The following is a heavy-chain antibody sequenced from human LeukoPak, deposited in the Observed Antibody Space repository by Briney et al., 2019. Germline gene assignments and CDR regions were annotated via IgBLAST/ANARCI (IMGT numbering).Heavy chain of an antibody. Sequence: ASVKVSCKASGYTFISYPISWVRQAPGQGLEWMGWITTYNGNIHYAQKLQGRVTMTTETSTSTAYMDLRGLRSDDTAVYYCARGYDYGDYVGDFDYWGQGTLVTVSS. CDR1: GYTFISYP. J-gene: IGHJ4*02. D-gene: IGHD4-17*01. V-gene: IGHV1-18*01. CDR2: ITTYNGNI. CDR3: ARGYDYGDYVGDFDY.